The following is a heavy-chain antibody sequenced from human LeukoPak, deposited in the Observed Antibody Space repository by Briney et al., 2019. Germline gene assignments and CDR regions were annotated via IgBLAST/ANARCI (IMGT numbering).Heavy chain of an antibody. Sequence: GGSLRLSCSGSGFTFSSYAMSWVRQAPGKGLEWVSAISHSSSGTYYVDSVRGRFTISRDNSKSTLYMQMSSLRAEDTAVYYCAKVINSGYYYYFDYWGQGTLVTVSS. J-gene: IGHJ4*02. V-gene: IGHV3-23*01. CDR3: AKVINSGYYYYFDY. CDR1: GFTFSSYA. CDR2: ISHSSSGT. D-gene: IGHD3-22*01.